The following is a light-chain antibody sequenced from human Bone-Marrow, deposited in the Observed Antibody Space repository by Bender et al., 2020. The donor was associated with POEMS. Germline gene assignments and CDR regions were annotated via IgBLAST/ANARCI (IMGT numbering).Light chain of an antibody. J-gene: IGLJ6*01. CDR3: CSYAGSDTWV. Sequence: QSALTQPASVSGSPGQSITISCTGTSRDVGSYNLVSWYQRHPGKAPKLMIYDVTRRPSGVSNRFSGSKSSNTASLTISGLQTEDEAHYYCCSYAGSDTWVFGSGTEVTVL. CDR2: DVT. V-gene: IGLV2-23*02. CDR1: SRDVGSYNL.